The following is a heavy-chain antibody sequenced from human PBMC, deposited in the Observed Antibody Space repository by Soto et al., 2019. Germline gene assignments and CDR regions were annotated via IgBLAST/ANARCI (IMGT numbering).Heavy chain of an antibody. Sequence: SQTLSLTCVISGDSVSSSSVAWNWVRQSPSRGLEWLGRTYYRSRWYSDFAVSVRGRIVINADTSKNQFSLQLNSVTPEDTAVYFCARSEEDSDYYFYGLDVWGQGTTVTVSS. J-gene: IGHJ6*02. D-gene: IGHD2-15*01. V-gene: IGHV6-1*01. CDR2: TYYRSRWYS. CDR1: GDSVSSSSVA. CDR3: ARSEEDSDYYFYGLDV.